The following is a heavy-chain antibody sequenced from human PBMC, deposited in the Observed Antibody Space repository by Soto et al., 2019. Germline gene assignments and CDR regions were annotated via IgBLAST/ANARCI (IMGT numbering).Heavy chain of an antibody. V-gene: IGHV4-4*02. CDR1: GGSFTSNNW. Sequence: PSETLSLTCAVSGGSFTSNNWWTWVRQPPGQGLEWIGEIYRTGSTNYNPSLKSRVTISLDKSKNQFSLKVTSLTAADTAVYYCATYSSGYYYDYWGQGTLVTVSS. CDR3: ATYSSGYYYDY. D-gene: IGHD3-22*01. CDR2: IYRTGST. J-gene: IGHJ4*02.